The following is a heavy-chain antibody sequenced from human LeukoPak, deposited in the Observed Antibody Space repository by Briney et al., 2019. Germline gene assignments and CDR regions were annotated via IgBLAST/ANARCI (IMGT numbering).Heavy chain of an antibody. CDR2: ISSSSSYI. Sequence: PGGSLRLSCAASGFTFSSYSMNWVRQAPGKGLEWVSSISSSSSYIYYADSVKGRFTISRDNAKNSLYLQMSSLRAEDTAVYYCARVYYGSGSPRHFDYWGQGTLVTVSS. J-gene: IGHJ4*02. CDR1: GFTFSSYS. CDR3: ARVYYGSGSPRHFDY. D-gene: IGHD3-10*01. V-gene: IGHV3-21*04.